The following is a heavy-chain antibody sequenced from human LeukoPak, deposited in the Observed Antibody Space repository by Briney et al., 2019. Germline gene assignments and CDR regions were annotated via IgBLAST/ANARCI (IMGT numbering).Heavy chain of an antibody. J-gene: IGHJ3*01. CDR1: GYTFTSYG. D-gene: IGHD1-26*01. V-gene: IGHV1-18*01. Sequence: ASVKVSCKASGYTFTSYGISWVRQAPGQGLEWMGWISGYNGNTNYAQKVQGRATMTADTSTSTAFMELRSLRSDDTAVYYCARDRIVGAEDDAFHFWGQGTMVTVSS. CDR3: ARDRIVGAEDDAFHF. CDR2: ISGYNGNT.